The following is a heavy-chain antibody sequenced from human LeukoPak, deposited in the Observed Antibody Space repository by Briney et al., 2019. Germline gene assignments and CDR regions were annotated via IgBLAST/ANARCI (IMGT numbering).Heavy chain of an antibody. V-gene: IGHV3-23*01. CDR3: AKDAWSSFEYYDSSGYGEFDY. Sequence: GGSLRLSCAASGFTFSSYAMSWVRQAPGKGLERVSAISGSGGSTYYADSAKGRFTIFRDNSKNTLYLQMNSLRAEDTAVYYCAKDAWSSFEYYDSSGYGEFDYWGQGTLVTVSS. CDR1: GFTFSSYA. D-gene: IGHD3-22*01. J-gene: IGHJ4*02. CDR2: ISGSGGST.